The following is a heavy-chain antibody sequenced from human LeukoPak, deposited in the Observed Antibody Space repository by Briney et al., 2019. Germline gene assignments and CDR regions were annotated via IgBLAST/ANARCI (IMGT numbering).Heavy chain of an antibody. Sequence: ASVKVSCKASGYTFTSYGISWVRQAPGQGLEWMGWISAYNGNTNYAQKLQGRVTMTTDTSTSTAYMELRSLRSDDTAVYYCARDRSKYSRGWYAQHYFDYWGQGTLVTVSS. V-gene: IGHV1-18*01. CDR2: ISAYNGNT. CDR1: GYTFTSYG. CDR3: ARDRSKYSRGWYAQHYFDY. D-gene: IGHD6-19*01. J-gene: IGHJ4*02.